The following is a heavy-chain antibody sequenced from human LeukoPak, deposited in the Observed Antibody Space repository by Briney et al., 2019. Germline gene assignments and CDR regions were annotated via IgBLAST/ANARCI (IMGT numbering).Heavy chain of an antibody. D-gene: IGHD3-3*01. Sequence: GGSLRLSCAASGFTLSSYSMNWVRQAPGKGLEWVSYISSSSSTIYYADSVKGRFTISRDNAKNSLYLQMNSLRDEDTAVYYCARDEYYDFWSGYSYYYYGMDVWGQGTTVTVSS. V-gene: IGHV3-48*02. J-gene: IGHJ6*02. CDR2: ISSSSSTI. CDR3: ARDEYYDFWSGYSYYYYGMDV. CDR1: GFTLSSYS.